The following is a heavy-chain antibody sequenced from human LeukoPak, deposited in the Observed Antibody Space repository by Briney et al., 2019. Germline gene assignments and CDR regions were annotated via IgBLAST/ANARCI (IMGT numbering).Heavy chain of an antibody. J-gene: IGHJ4*02. CDR3: ARSIPYGTTWYGRSDY. CDR1: GCPFSSYS. D-gene: IGHD6-13*01. V-gene: IGHV3-7*03. CDR2: IKPDGTTK. Sequence: GGSLRLSCAASGCPFSSYSMTWVRQAPGKGLEWVANIKPDGTTKFYVDSVKGRFTISRDNALNSLYLQMNSLRAEDTAIYYCARSIPYGTTWYGRSDYWGQGTLVTVSS.